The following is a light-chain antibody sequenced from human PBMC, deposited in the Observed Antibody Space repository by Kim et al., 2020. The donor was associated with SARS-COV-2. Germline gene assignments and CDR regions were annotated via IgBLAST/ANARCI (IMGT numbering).Light chain of an antibody. V-gene: IGLV1-51*01. CDR1: SSNSGNNY. CDR3: GTWDSSLSAWV. J-gene: IGLJ3*02. CDR2: DNN. Sequence: GQKVTISWSGSSSNSGNNYVSWYQKLPGTAPKLLIYDNNKRPSGIPDRFSGSKSGTSATLGITGLQTGDEADYYCGTWDSSLSAWVFGGGTQLTVL.